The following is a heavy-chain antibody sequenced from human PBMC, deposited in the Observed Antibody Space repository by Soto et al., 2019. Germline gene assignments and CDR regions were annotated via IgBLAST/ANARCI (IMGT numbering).Heavy chain of an antibody. J-gene: IGHJ4*02. Sequence: PSETLSLTCTVSGGSISSSSYYWGWIRQPPGKGLEWIGSIYYSGSTYYNPSLKSRVTISVDTSKNQFSLKLSSVTAADTAVYYCARHGPGPSPRYSSSWYKSWGQGTLVTVSS. V-gene: IGHV4-39*01. CDR3: ARHGPGPSPRYSSSWYKS. CDR2: IYYSGST. D-gene: IGHD6-13*01. CDR1: GGSISSSSYY.